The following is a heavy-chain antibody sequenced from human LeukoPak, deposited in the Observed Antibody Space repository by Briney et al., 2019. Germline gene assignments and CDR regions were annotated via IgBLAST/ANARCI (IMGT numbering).Heavy chain of an antibody. D-gene: IGHD3-16*01. CDR1: GFTFSSYA. Sequence: GGSLRLSCAASGFTFSSYAMHWVRQAPGKGPEWVAVISYDGSNKYYADSVKGRFTISRDNSKNTLYLQMNSLRAEDTAVYYCASGVYWGQGTLVTVSS. CDR2: ISYDGSNK. V-gene: IGHV3-30-3*01. CDR3: ASGVY. J-gene: IGHJ4*02.